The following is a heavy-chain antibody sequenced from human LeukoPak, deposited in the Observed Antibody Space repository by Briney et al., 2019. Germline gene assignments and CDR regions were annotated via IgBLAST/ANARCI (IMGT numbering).Heavy chain of an antibody. J-gene: IGHJ4*02. V-gene: IGHV3-21*01. Sequence: GGSLRLSCAASGFTFSSFTMNWVRQAPGKGLEWVSSISGSGSDMYYAESVKGRFTISRDNAKNSLYLQMNGLRVEDTAVYYCAISREATSDFWGQGTLVTVSS. CDR1: GFTFSSFT. CDR2: ISGSGSDM. CDR3: AISREATSDF. D-gene: IGHD5-12*01.